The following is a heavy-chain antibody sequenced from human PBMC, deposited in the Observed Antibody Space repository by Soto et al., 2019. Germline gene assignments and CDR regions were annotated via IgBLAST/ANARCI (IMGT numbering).Heavy chain of an antibody. D-gene: IGHD2-15*01. CDR3: AGDRGYFRCGNLHPGLDY. J-gene: IGHJ4*02. V-gene: IGHV3-7*01. CDR1: GFTFSTYY. Sequence: EVQLVESGGGLVQPGRSLRLSCAASGFTFSTYYMNWVRQAPGKGLEWVANIKQDGSEKYYVDSVKGRFTISRDNSKNPRYLEKDRLRGEDTAVLFWAGDRGYFRCGNLHPGLDYWGQGTLVTVSS. CDR2: IKQDGSEK.